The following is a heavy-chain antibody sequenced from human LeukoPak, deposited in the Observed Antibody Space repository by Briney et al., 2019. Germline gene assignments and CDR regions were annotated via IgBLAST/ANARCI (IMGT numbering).Heavy chain of an antibody. J-gene: IGHJ4*02. CDR2: INPNSGGT. CDR3: ARAVKYSSGHFVY. V-gene: IGHV1-2*02. Sequence: GASVTVSYKASGYTFTGYYMHWVRQAPGQGLEWMGWINPNSGGTNYAQNFQCRVTMTRDTSISTAYMELSRLRSDDTAVYYCARAVKYSSGHFVYWGQGTLVTVSS. CDR1: GYTFTGYY. D-gene: IGHD6-19*01.